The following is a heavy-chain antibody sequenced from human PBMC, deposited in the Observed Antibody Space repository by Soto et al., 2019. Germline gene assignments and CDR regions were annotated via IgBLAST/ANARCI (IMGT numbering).Heavy chain of an antibody. CDR2: ISYDGSNK. V-gene: IGHV3-30-3*01. Sequence: GGSLRLSCAASGFTFSSYAMHWVRQAPGKGLEWVAVISYDGSNKYYADSVKGRFTISRDNSKNTLYLQMNSLRAEDTAVYYCARGDVVVPAATGWGYYGMDVWGQGTTVTVSS. CDR3: ARGDVVVPAATGWGYYGMDV. J-gene: IGHJ6*02. CDR1: GFTFSSYA. D-gene: IGHD2-2*01.